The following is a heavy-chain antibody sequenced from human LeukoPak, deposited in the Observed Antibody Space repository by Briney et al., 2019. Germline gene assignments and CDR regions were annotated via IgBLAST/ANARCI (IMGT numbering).Heavy chain of an antibody. CDR1: GFTFSSYS. Sequence: GGSLRLSCAASGFTFSSYSMNWVRQAPGKGLEWVSSISSSSYIYYADSVKGRFTISRDNAKNSLYLQMNSLRAGDTAVYYCARDHTVTTAGYWGQGTLVTVSS. V-gene: IGHV3-21*01. J-gene: IGHJ4*02. CDR2: ISSSSYI. D-gene: IGHD4-17*01. CDR3: ARDHTVTTAGY.